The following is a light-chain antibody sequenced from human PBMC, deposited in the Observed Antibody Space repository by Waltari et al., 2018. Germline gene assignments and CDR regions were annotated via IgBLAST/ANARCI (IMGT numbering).Light chain of an antibody. V-gene: IGKV3-15*01. CDR2: DAS. CDR3: QQYVGWPPTLT. CDR1: QSVSSS. J-gene: IGKJ4*01. Sequence: EIVMTQSPATLSVSPGERASLSCRASQSVSSSLAWYQQKPGQAPRLLIYDASTRATGVPVRFSGSESGTEFTLTISSLQSEDFAVYYCQQYVGWPPTLTFGGGTKVEIK.